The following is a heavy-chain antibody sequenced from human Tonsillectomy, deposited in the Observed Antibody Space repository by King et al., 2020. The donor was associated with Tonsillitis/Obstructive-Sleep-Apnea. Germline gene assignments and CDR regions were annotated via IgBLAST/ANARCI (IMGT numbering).Heavy chain of an antibody. V-gene: IGHV3-15*01. CDR1: GFTVSNAW. CDR2: IKSKTDGGTA. CDR3: TTYDFWSGYSY. J-gene: IGHJ4*02. Sequence: VQLVESGGGLVKPGGSLRLSCAASGFTVSNAWMSWVRQAPGKGLEWVGRIKSKTDGGTADYGAPVKGRFTISRDDSKNTLYLQMSSLKTEDTAVYYCTTYDFWSGYSYWGQGTLVTVSS. D-gene: IGHD3-3*01.